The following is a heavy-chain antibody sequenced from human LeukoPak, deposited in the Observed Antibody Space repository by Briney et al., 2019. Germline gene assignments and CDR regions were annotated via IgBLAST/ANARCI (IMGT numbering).Heavy chain of an antibody. V-gene: IGHV3-9*01. CDR1: GFTFSSYW. J-gene: IGHJ5*02. CDR2: ISWNSGSI. Sequence: PGGSLRLSCAASGFTFSSYWMSWVRQAPGKGLEWVSGISWNSGSIGYADSVKGRFTISRDNAKNSLYLQMNSLRAEDTALYYCAKTHSSGWYFNWFDPWGQGTLVTVSS. D-gene: IGHD6-19*01. CDR3: AKTHSSGWYFNWFDP.